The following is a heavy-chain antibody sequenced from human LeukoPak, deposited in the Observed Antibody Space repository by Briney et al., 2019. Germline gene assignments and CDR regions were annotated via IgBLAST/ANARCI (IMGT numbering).Heavy chain of an antibody. J-gene: IGHJ4*02. Sequence: PGGSLRLSCAASGFTFSSYGMSWVRQAPGKGLEWVSAISATGGTTYYADSVKGRFTISRDNAKNSLYLQMNSLTAEDTAMYYCARESFAARWDWGQGTLVTVSS. V-gene: IGHV3-23*01. CDR1: GFTFSSYG. CDR3: ARESFAARWD. D-gene: IGHD6-6*01. CDR2: ISATGGTT.